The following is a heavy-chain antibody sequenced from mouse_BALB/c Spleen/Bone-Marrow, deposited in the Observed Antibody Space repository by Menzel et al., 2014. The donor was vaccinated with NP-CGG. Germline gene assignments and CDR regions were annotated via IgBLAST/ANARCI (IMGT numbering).Heavy chain of an antibody. Sequence: VQLQQSGAELARPGTSVKVSCKASGYAFTNYLIEWVKQRPGQGLEWIGVINPGSGGTNYNEKFKGKATLTADKSSSTAYMQLSSLTSDDSAVYFCARSLLRLQNAMDYWGQGTSVTVSS. V-gene: IGHV1-54*01. D-gene: IGHD1-2*01. CDR1: GYAFTNYL. J-gene: IGHJ4*01. CDR2: INPGSGGT. CDR3: ARSLLRLQNAMDY.